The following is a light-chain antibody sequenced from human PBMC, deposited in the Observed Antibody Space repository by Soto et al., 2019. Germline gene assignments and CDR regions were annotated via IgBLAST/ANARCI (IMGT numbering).Light chain of an antibody. CDR3: ETWDSNSLV. V-gene: IGLV4-60*02. CDR2: LERGANY. Sequence: QAVVTQSSSASASVGSSVTFTCTLSSGHADYIIAGHQQQPGKAPRFLMRLERGANYNRGSGVSDRFSGSSSGANRYLTISNLQFEDEADYYCETWDSNSLVFGGGTKLTVL. J-gene: IGLJ3*02. CDR1: SGHADYI.